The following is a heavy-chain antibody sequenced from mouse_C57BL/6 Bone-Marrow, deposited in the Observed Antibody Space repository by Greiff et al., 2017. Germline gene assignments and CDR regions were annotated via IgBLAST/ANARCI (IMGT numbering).Heavy chain of an antibody. CDR2: IYPGDGAT. CDR1: GYAFSSSW. Sequence: QVQLQQSGPELVKPGASVKISCKASGYAFSSSWMNWVKQRPGKGLEWVGRIYPGDGATNYNGKFKGKATLTADKSSSTAYMQLSSLTSEDSAVYFCARRSFITTVVGGAMDYWGQGTSVTVSS. D-gene: IGHD1-1*01. J-gene: IGHJ4*01. CDR3: ARRSFITTVVGGAMDY. V-gene: IGHV1-82*01.